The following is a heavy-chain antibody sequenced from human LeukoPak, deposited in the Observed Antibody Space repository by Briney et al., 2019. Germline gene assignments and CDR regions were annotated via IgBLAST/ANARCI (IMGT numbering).Heavy chain of an antibody. V-gene: IGHV3-15*01. CDR3: TTPPMYSSSWFSDYYYYMDV. CDR1: GFTFSNAW. D-gene: IGHD6-13*01. CDR2: IKSKTDGGTT. Sequence: PGGSLRLSCAASGFTFSNAWMSWVRQAPGKGLEWVGRIKSKTDGGTTDYAAPVKGRFTISRDDSKNTLYLQMNSLKTEDTAVYYCTTPPMYSSSWFSDYYYYMDVWGKGTTVTVSS. J-gene: IGHJ6*03.